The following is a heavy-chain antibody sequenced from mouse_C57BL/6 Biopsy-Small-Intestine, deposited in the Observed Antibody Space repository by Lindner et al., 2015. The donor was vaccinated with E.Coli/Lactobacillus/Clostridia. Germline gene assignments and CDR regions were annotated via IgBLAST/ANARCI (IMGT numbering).Heavy chain of an antibody. Sequence: VQLQESGAELVRPGTSVKMSCKASGYTFTNYWIGWAKQRPGHGLEWIGDIYPGGGYTNYNEKFKGKATLTADKSSSTAYMQFSSLTSEDSAIYYCAREDYGAWFAYWGQGTLVTVSA. CDR2: IYPGGGYT. V-gene: IGHV1-63*01. CDR3: AREDYGAWFAY. CDR1: GYTFTNYW. J-gene: IGHJ3*01. D-gene: IGHD2-4*01.